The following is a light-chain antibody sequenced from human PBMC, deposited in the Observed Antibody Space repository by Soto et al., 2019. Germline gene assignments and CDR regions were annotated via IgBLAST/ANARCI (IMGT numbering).Light chain of an antibody. CDR1: SSNIGAGYD. CDR3: QSYDSSLSGVV. Sequence: VLTQPPSVSGAPGQRVTISCTGSSSNIGAGYDVHWYQQLPGTAPKLLIYGNSNRPSGVPDRFSGSKSGTSASLAITGLQAEDEADYYCQSYDSSLSGVVFGGGTQLTVL. V-gene: IGLV1-40*01. CDR2: GNS. J-gene: IGLJ2*01.